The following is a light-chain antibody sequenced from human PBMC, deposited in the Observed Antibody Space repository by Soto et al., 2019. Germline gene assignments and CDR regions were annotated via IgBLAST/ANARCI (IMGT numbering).Light chain of an antibody. V-gene: IGKV3-15*01. Sequence: EIVMTQSPATLSVSPGERATLSCRASQSVSSNVAWYQQKPGQSPRLLIYGASTRATGIPARFSGSGSGTEFTLPISSLQSEDFAGYYCQQYNNLPRFTFGPGTKVHIK. J-gene: IGKJ3*01. CDR3: QQYNNLPRFT. CDR2: GAS. CDR1: QSVSSN.